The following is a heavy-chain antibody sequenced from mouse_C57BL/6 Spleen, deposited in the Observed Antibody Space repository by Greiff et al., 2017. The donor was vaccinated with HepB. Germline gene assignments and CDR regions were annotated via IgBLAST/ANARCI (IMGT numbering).Heavy chain of an antibody. J-gene: IGHJ4*01. CDR1: GYTFTSYW. CDR3: ALLRHTVYYAMDY. Sequence: QVQLQQPGTELVKPGASVKLSCKASGYTFTSYWMHWVKQRPGQGLEWIGNINPSNGGTNYNEKLKSKATLTVDKSSSTSYMQLSSLTSEDSAVYFYALLRHTVYYAMDYWGQGTSVTVSS. CDR2: INPSNGGT. V-gene: IGHV1-53*01. D-gene: IGHD1-2*01.